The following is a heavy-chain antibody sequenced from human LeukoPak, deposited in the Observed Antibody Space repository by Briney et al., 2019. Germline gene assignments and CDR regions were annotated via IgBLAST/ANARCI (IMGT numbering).Heavy chain of an antibody. V-gene: IGHV4-4*09. D-gene: IGHD6-25*01. CDR2: IYSGGST. CDR3: ARRVAATGMVDS. J-gene: IGHJ4*02. Sequence: SETLSLTCTLSGGSMTGYYWRWIRQPPGKGLEWIGNIYSGGSTKYNPSLESRVTISIDTSKRQFSLDLSSVTAADTAVYYCARRVAATGMVDSWGQGTLVTVSS. CDR1: GGSMTGYY.